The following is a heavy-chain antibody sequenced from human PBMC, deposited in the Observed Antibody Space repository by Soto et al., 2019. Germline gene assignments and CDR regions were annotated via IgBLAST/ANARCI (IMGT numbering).Heavy chain of an antibody. J-gene: IGHJ1*01. CDR3: AMEGYAYGLDL. V-gene: IGHV3-53*02. Sequence: EVQLVQTGGGLIKPGGSLSLSCAASGLSVSDKYMSWVRQAPGKGLVWVSLTYTGGNSYFADFVMGRFIVSRDISKNTLFLHRNSLAAEDTAVYYCAMEGYAYGLDLWGQGSLVTVPS. CDR1: GLSVSDKY. CDR2: TYTGGNS. D-gene: IGHD3-10*01.